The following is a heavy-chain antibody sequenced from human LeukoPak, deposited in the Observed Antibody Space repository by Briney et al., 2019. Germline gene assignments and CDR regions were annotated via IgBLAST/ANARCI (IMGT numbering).Heavy chain of an antibody. V-gene: IGHV3-23*01. Sequence: TGGSLRLSCAASGFTFSSYAMSGVRQAPGKGLEWVSAISGSGGSTYYADSVKGRFTISRDNSKNTLYLQMNSLRAEDTAVYYCAKVMIAAAAYFYYGMDVWGQGTTVTVSS. CDR3: AKVMIAAAAYFYYGMDV. CDR1: GFTFSSYA. D-gene: IGHD6-13*01. J-gene: IGHJ6*02. CDR2: ISGSGGST.